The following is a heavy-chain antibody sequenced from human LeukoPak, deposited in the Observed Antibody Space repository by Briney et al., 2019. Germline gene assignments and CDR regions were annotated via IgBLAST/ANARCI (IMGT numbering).Heavy chain of an antibody. J-gene: IGHJ6*02. CDR3: ARDKRYGDYGPYYYYGMDV. CDR2: INPNSGGT. D-gene: IGHD4-17*01. CDR1: GYTFTGYY. Sequence: GASVKVSCKASGYTFTGYYMHWVRQAPGQGLEWMGWINPNSGGTNYAQKFQGWVAMTGDTSISTAYMELSRLRSDDTAVYYCARDKRYGDYGPYYYYGMDVWGQGTTVTVSS. V-gene: IGHV1-2*04.